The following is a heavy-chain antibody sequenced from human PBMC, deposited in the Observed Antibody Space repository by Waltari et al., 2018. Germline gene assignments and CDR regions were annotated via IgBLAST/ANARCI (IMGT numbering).Heavy chain of an antibody. CDR3: ARGKLNFDV. V-gene: IGHV4-34*12. CDR1: GGSFPGFY. Sequence: QVQLQQSGAGLVRPSEILSPTCEVFGGSFPGFYWSWIRQTPEKGLEWIGEVIHSGGTVYNPSLESRVTISIDTSKNQFSLRLTSVTAADTAVYFCARGKLNFDVWGQGAQVTVSS. CDR2: VIHSGGT. J-gene: IGHJ4*02.